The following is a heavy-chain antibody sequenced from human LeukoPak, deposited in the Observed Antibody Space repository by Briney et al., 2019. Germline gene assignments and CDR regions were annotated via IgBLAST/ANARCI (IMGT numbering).Heavy chain of an antibody. Sequence: GESLRLSCRASGFSFQESAMHWVRQTPGVGLEWVGLIRGDESTTFYSDSLRGRFTISRNNSEDSLFLQMRSLTSEDTGLYFWAKALSWNDETLVSWGRGALVTVSA. D-gene: IGHD1-1*01. CDR1: GFSFQESA. V-gene: IGHV3-43*02. CDR2: IRGDESTT. CDR3: AKALSWNDETLVS. J-gene: IGHJ4*02.